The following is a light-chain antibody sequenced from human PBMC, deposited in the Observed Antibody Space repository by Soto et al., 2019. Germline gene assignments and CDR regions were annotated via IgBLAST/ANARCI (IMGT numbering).Light chain of an antibody. CDR3: AAWDDSLNGVV. J-gene: IGLJ2*01. CDR2: SNN. Sequence: QSVLTQPPSASGPPGPRVPISCSGGSSNIGSNTVYWYQQLPGTAPKLLIYSNNQRPSGVPDRFSGSKSGTSASLAISGLQSEDEADYYCAAWDDSLNGVVFGGGTKLTVL. V-gene: IGLV1-44*01. CDR1: SSNIGSNT.